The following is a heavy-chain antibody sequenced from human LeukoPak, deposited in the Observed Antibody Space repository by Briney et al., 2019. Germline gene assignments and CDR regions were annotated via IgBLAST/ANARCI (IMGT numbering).Heavy chain of an antibody. Sequence: SETLSLTCTVSGGSISSYYWSWIRQPAGKGLEWIGRIYTSGSTNYNPSLKSRVTMSVDTSKNQFSLKLSSVTAADTAVYYCARGVRMGNKGKYQPLSTLDYWGQGTLVTVSS. V-gene: IGHV4-4*07. CDR2: IYTSGST. CDR1: GGSISSYY. CDR3: ARGVRMGNKGKYQPLSTLDY. D-gene: IGHD2-2*01. J-gene: IGHJ4*02.